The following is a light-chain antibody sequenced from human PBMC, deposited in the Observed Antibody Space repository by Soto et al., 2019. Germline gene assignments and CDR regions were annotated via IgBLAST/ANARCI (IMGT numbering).Light chain of an antibody. V-gene: IGKV3-11*01. CDR1: QSLSRH. CDR2: DVF. CDR3: EQHTNWPLP. J-gene: IGKJ4*01. Sequence: EIVLTQSPATLSLSPGEGATLSCRASQSLSRHLVWYQQKPGQAPRLLIYDVFNRATGIPARFSGSGSGTDFTLTISSLEPEDFAVYYCEQHTNWPLPFRGGTKVDI.